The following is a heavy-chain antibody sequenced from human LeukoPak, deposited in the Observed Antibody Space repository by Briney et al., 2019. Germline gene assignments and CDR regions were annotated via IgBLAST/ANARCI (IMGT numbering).Heavy chain of an antibody. CDR1: GFTVSSNY. J-gene: IGHJ3*02. CDR2: IYSGGST. Sequence: PGGSLRLSCAASGFTVSSNYMSWVRQAPGKGLEWVSVIYSGGSTYYADSVKGRFTISRDNSKNTLYLQMNSLRAEDTAVYYCARENGDYKIGASDIWGQGTMVTVSS. CDR3: ARENGDYKIGASDI. D-gene: IGHD4-17*01. V-gene: IGHV3-53*01.